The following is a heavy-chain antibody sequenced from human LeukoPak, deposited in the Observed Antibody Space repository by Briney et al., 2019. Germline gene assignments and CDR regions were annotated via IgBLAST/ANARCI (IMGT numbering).Heavy chain of an antibody. V-gene: IGHV3-30*02. CDR3: AFDGDYYDSSGRTPSWG. J-gene: IGHJ4*02. CDR1: GFTFSSYG. CDR2: IRYDGSNK. Sequence: GGSLRLSCAASGFTFSSYGMHWVRQAPGKGLEWVAFIRYDGSNKYYADSVKGRFTISRDNSKNTLYLQMNSLRAEDTAVYYCAFDGDYYDSSGRTPSWGWGQGTLVTVSS. D-gene: IGHD3-22*01.